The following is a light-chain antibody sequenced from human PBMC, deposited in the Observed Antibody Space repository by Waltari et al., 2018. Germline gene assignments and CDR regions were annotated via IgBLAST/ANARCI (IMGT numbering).Light chain of an antibody. V-gene: IGLV1-44*01. CDR3: AAWDDSLNGWV. J-gene: IGLJ3*02. Sequence: QSVLTQSPSASGTPGQRVTISCSGSSPNIGSNTVNWYKQVPGTAPKLIISTNNQRPSGVPDRFSGSKSGTTASLAIRGLQSEDEADYFCAAWDDSLNGWVFGGGTKLSVL. CDR2: TNN. CDR1: SPNIGSNT.